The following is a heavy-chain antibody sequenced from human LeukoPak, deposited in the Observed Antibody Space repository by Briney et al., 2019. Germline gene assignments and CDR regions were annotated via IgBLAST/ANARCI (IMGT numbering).Heavy chain of an antibody. Sequence: ASVKVSCKASGYTFAGYYMHWVRQAPGQGLEWMGWINPNSGGTNYAQKFQGRVTMTRDTSISTAYMELSRLGSDDTAVYYCAGGTSGYSSGWYVYWGQGTLVTVSS. D-gene: IGHD6-19*01. J-gene: IGHJ4*02. V-gene: IGHV1-2*02. CDR1: GYTFAGYY. CDR2: INPNSGGT. CDR3: AGGTSGYSSGWYVY.